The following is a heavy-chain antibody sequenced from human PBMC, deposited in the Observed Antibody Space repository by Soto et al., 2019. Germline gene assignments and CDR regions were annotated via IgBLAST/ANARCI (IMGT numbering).Heavy chain of an antibody. CDR3: ARESAGSGKNNWFDP. D-gene: IGHD3-10*01. CDR1: RVSISSYY. Sequence: SETLCLTCRASRVSISSYYWSWVRQPPGKGLEWIAFIHRTGSTKYNPSLESRGTISVDTSQTQLSLRLSTVTAADTAVYYCARESAGSGKNNWFDPWGRGILVTVSS. CDR2: IHRTGST. J-gene: IGHJ5*02. V-gene: IGHV4-59*01.